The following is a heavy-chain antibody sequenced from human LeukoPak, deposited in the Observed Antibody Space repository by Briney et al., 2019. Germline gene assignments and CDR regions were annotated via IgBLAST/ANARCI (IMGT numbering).Heavy chain of an antibody. V-gene: IGHV4-59*01. J-gene: IGHJ4*02. CDR3: ARFHSSGYYYLDY. Sequence: PSETLSLTCTVSGGSISSYYWSWIRQPPGKGLEWIGYIYYSGSTNYNPSLKSRVTISIDTSKNQFSLKPSSVTAADTAVYYCARFHSSGYYYLDYWGQGTLVTVSS. D-gene: IGHD3-22*01. CDR2: IYYSGST. CDR1: GGSISSYY.